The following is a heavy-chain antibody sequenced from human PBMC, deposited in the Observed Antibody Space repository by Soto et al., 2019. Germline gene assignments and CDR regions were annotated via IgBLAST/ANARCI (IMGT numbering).Heavy chain of an antibody. V-gene: IGHV4-31*03. CDR2: IYYSGST. J-gene: IGHJ5*02. Sequence: QVQLQESGPGLVKPSQTLSLTCTVSGGSISSGGYYWSWIRQHPGKGLEWIGYIYYSGSTYYNPSLNCRVTISVDTSQNQFCLKLSSVAAADTAVYYCARDIRDYGGKSGRFAPWGQGTLVTVSS. D-gene: IGHD4-17*01. CDR3: ARDIRDYGGKSGRFAP. CDR1: GGSISSGGYY.